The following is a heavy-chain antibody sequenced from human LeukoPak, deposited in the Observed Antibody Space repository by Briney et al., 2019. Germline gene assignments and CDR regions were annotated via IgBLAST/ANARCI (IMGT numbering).Heavy chain of an antibody. V-gene: IGHV3-7*03. CDR2: IKEDGSEK. Sequence: SGGSLRLSCAASGFTFSSYWMSWVRQAPGEGLEWVANIKEDGSEKYYVDSVKGRLTISRDNAKNSLNLQMNSLRAEDTAVYYCARDHFDWVGDFDYWGQGTLVTVSS. CDR1: GFTFSSYW. D-gene: IGHD3-9*01. CDR3: ARDHFDWVGDFDY. J-gene: IGHJ4*02.